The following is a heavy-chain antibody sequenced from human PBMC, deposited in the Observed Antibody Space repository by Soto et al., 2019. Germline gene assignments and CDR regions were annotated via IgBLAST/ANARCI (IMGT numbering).Heavy chain of an antibody. Sequence: PVGSLRLSCASSVFTFSNYGMHWVRQAPGKDLEWLAVISYDGSNRYYEDSVKGRFTISRDNSKNTLYLQMNSLRAEDTAMYYCEKGYSSSSIFDYLGQGTLVTVSS. V-gene: IGHV3-30*18. CDR2: ISYDGSNR. J-gene: IGHJ4*02. D-gene: IGHD6-6*01. CDR1: VFTFSNYG. CDR3: EKGYSSSSIFDY.